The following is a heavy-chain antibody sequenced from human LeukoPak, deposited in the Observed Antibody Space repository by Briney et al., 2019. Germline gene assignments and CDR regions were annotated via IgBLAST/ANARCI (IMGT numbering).Heavy chain of an antibody. Sequence: EASVKVSCKASGYTFTSYYMHWVRQAPGQGLEWMGIINPSGGSTSYAQKLQGRVTMTRDMSTSTVYMELSSLRSEDTAVYYCARDRSSPRGAFDIWGQGTMVTVSS. V-gene: IGHV1-46*01. CDR2: INPSGGST. J-gene: IGHJ3*02. D-gene: IGHD6-13*01. CDR3: ARDRSSPRGAFDI. CDR1: GYTFTSYY.